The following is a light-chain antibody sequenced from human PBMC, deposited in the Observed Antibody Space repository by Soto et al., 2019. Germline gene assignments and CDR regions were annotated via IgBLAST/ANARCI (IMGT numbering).Light chain of an antibody. CDR1: SSNIGKSS. J-gene: IGLJ1*01. CDR2: TDS. V-gene: IGLV1-44*01. Sequence: QSVLTQPPSASGTLGQRVTISCSGSSSNIGKSSVHWFQQLPGTAPKLLMHTDSKRPSGVPDRFSGSKSGTSASLAITGLQSEDEADYFCAAWDDSLNGFVFGTGTKLTVL. CDR3: AAWDDSLNGFV.